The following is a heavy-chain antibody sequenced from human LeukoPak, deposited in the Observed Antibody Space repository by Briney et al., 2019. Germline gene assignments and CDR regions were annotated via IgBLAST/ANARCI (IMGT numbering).Heavy chain of an antibody. CDR3: ARDREGRYTSFDY. J-gene: IGHJ4*02. D-gene: IGHD3-9*01. Sequence: GGSLRLSCAASGFTFSTYTMNWVRQAPGKGLECVSSISGSSSYIYYADSVKGRFTISRDNARNSLFLQMNSLRAEDTAVYYCARDREGRYTSFDYWGQGTLATVSS. V-gene: IGHV3-21*06. CDR1: GFTFSTYT. CDR2: ISGSSSYI.